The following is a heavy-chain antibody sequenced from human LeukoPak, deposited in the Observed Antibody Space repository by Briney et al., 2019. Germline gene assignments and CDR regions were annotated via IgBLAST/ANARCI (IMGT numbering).Heavy chain of an antibody. J-gene: IGHJ3*02. CDR2: FDPEDGET. V-gene: IGHV1-24*01. D-gene: IGHD1-26*01. Sequence: ASVKVSCKVSGYTLTELSMHWVRQAPGKGLEWMGGFDPEDGETIYAQKFQGRVTMTEDTSTDTAYMELSSLRSEDTAVYYCATPYGIVGADDAFDIWGQGTMVTVSS. CDR1: GYTLTELS. CDR3: ATPYGIVGADDAFDI.